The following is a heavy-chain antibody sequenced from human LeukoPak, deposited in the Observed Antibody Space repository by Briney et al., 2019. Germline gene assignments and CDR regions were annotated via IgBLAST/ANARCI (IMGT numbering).Heavy chain of an antibody. D-gene: IGHD3-3*01. V-gene: IGHV3-7*01. CDR1: GFTFSSYW. J-gene: IGHJ4*02. CDR3: ARGWSGYDESFDY. Sequence: GSLRLSCAASGFTFSSYWMSWVRQAPGKGLEWVANIKQDGSEKYYVDSVKGRFTISRDNAKNSLYLQMNSLRAEDTAVYYCARGWSGYDESFDYWGQGTLVTVSS. CDR2: IKQDGSEK.